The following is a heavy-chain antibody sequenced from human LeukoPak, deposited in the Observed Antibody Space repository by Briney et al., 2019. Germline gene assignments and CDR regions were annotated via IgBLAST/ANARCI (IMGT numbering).Heavy chain of an antibody. CDR1: GGTFSSYA. D-gene: IGHD2-15*01. Sequence: SVKVSCKASGGTFSSYAISWVRQAPGQGLEWMGGIIPIFGTANYAQKFQGRVTITADESTSTAYMELSSLRSEDTAVYYCARGAGLCSGGSCHDYYYGMDVWGKGTTVTVSS. CDR2: IIPIFGTA. CDR3: ARGAGLCSGGSCHDYYYGMDV. V-gene: IGHV1-69*01. J-gene: IGHJ6*04.